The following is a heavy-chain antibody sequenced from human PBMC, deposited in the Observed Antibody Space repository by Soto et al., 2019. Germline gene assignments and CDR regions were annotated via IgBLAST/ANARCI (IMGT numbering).Heavy chain of an antibody. J-gene: IGHJ4*02. V-gene: IGHV3-7*01. CDR1: GFNFNKSW. Sequence: GASLRLSCAASGFNFNKSWMSWVRQAAGKGLEWLTNIRDDGSETFYVDSVRGRFTISRDNAKNSLYLQMNSLRVEDTAVYYCAREPRANTNDFFDYWGQGALVTVS. CDR2: IRDDGSET. CDR3: AREPRANTNDFFDY. D-gene: IGHD2-8*01.